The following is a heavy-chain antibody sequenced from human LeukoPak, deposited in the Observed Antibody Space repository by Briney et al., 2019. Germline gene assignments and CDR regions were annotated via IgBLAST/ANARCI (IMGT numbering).Heavy chain of an antibody. J-gene: IGHJ4*02. V-gene: IGHV1-18*01. Sequence: GASVKVSCKASGYTFTSYGISWVRQAPGQGLEWMGWISAYNGNTHYAQKLQGRVTMTTDTSTSTAYMELRSLRSDDTAVYYCARDKDYYDSSGYPSGYWGQGTLVTVSS. D-gene: IGHD3-22*01. CDR3: ARDKDYYDSSGYPSGY. CDR1: GYTFTSYG. CDR2: ISAYNGNT.